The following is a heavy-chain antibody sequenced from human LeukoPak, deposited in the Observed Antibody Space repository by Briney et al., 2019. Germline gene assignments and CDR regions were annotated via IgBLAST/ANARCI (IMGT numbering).Heavy chain of an antibody. CDR1: GGSISSYY. CDR2: IYYSGST. CDR3: ANLYYYDCSTYSSADY. J-gene: IGHJ4*02. Sequence: PSETLSLTCTVSGGSISSYYWSWIRQPPGKGLEWIGYIYYSGSTNSNPSLKSRVTISVDTSKNQFSLKLSSVTAADTAVYYCANLYYYDCSTYSSADYWGQGALVTVSS. D-gene: IGHD3-22*01. V-gene: IGHV4-59*12.